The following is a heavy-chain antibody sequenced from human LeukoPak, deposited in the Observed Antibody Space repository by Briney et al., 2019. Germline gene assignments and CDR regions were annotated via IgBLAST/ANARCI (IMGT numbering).Heavy chain of an antibody. V-gene: IGHV4-4*07. Sequence: SETLSLTCIVSGGSISSYYWSWIRQPAGKGLEWIGRIYTSGTTNYNPSLKRRVTISLDTSKNQISWKTSSITAAHRTGYYCARANYDGSDYWGQGTLVTVSS. CDR3: ARANYDGSDY. J-gene: IGHJ4*02. D-gene: IGHD3-22*01. CDR1: GGSISSYY. CDR2: IYTSGTT.